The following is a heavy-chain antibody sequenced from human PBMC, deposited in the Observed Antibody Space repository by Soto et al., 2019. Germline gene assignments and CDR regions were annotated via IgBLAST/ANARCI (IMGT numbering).Heavy chain of an antibody. CDR2: IYDNGTT. CDR1: GLPFSNAY. D-gene: IGHD3-10*01. J-gene: IGHJ6*02. Sequence: XECLRISCAASGLPFSNAYMAWVRQAPGMGLEWVSVIYDNGTTYYADSVKGRFTISRDTSTNTLSLQMDSLRAEDTAVYYCVRPLPSGRNYGLDVWGQGTKVTVSS. CDR3: VRPLPSGRNYGLDV. V-gene: IGHV3-53*01.